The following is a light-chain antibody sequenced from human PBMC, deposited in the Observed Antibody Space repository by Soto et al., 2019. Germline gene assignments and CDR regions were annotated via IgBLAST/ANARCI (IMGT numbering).Light chain of an antibody. Sequence: DIQMTQSPATLSASVGDRVTITCLASQSISSWLAWYQQKPGKAPKLLIYKASSLDSGVRSRFSGSGSGTEFTLTISSLQPDDFATYYCKQYNSYALTFGGGTKVEIK. CDR2: KAS. V-gene: IGKV1-5*03. CDR1: QSISSW. CDR3: KQYNSYALT. J-gene: IGKJ4*01.